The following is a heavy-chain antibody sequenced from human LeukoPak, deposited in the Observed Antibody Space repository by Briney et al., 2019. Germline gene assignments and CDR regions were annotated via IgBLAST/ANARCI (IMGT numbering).Heavy chain of an antibody. CDR3: ARDSYDSSGFDY. V-gene: IGHV4-39*02. Sequence: SETLSLTCTVSGGSISSYYWGWIRQPPGKGLEWIGSIYYSGSTYYNPSLKSRVTISVDTSKNQFSLKLSSVTAADTAVYYCARDSYDSSGFDYWGQGTLVTVSS. D-gene: IGHD3-22*01. CDR2: IYYSGST. CDR1: GGSISSYY. J-gene: IGHJ4*02.